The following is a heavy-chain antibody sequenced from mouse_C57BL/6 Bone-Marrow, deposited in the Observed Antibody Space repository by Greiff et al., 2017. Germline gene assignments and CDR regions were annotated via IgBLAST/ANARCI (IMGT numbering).Heavy chain of an antibody. Sequence: VQLQQSGPELVKPGASVKISCKASGYSFTGYYMNWVKQSPEKSLEWIGEINPSTGGTNYNQKFKAKATLTVDKSSSTAYMQLKSLTSEDSAVYYCARCDYGDYFDYWGQGTTLTVSS. D-gene: IGHD1-1*01. V-gene: IGHV1-42*01. J-gene: IGHJ2*01. CDR3: ARCDYGDYFDY. CDR1: GYSFTGYY. CDR2: INPSTGGT.